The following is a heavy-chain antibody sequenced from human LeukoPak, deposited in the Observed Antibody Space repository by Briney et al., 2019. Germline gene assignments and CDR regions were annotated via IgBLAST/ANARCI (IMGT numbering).Heavy chain of an antibody. D-gene: IGHD2/OR15-2a*01. CDR3: ARQADVPSSIGYFDF. CDR2: ISHGGST. Sequence: SETLSLTCAVSDYSTSNAYYWGWIRQPPGKGLEWIGSISHGGSTHYNASLKSRVTISLEASKNQFSLRLSSVTAADTAVYYCARQADVPSSIGYFDFWGQGAPVTVSS. V-gene: IGHV4-38-2*01. J-gene: IGHJ4*02. CDR1: DYSTSNAYY.